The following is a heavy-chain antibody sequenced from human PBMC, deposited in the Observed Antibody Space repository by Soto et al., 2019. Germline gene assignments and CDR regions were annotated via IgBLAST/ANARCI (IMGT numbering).Heavy chain of an antibody. CDR1: GGTFSSYA. Sequence: SVKVSCKASGGTFSSYAISWVRQAPGQGLEWMGGIIPIFGTANYAQKFQGRVTITADESTGTAYMELSSLRSEDTAVYYCAGNLGSHINWFDPWGQGTLVTVSS. CDR3: AGNLGSHINWFDP. J-gene: IGHJ5*02. V-gene: IGHV1-69*13. D-gene: IGHD2-15*01. CDR2: IIPIFGTA.